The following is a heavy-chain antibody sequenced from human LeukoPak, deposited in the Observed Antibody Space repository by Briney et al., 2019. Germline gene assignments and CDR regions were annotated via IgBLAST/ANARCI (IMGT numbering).Heavy chain of an antibody. CDR1: GYTFTSYN. CDR3: ARDRENYGYVPPGVDWYFDL. CDR2: INPSGGST. Sequence: GASVKVSCKASGYTFTSYNMHWVRQAPGQGLEWMGIINPSGGSTSYAQKFQGRVSMTRDTSTSTVYMELSSLRSEDTAVYYCARDRENYGYVPPGVDWYFDLWGRGTLVTVSS. J-gene: IGHJ2*01. D-gene: IGHD5-18*01. V-gene: IGHV1-46*01.